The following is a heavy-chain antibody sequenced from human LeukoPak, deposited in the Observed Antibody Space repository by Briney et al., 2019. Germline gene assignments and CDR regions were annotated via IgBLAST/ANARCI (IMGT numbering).Heavy chain of an antibody. D-gene: IGHD2-21*01. V-gene: IGHV4-59*01. CDR3: ARWYDCGGDCYYLDY. CDR2: IYSSGKT. CDR1: SGSTSGYY. Sequence: SETLSLTCTVSSGSTSGYYWGWIRQPPGKGLEWIWHIYSSGKTNYNPSLKSRVTISVDTSKNQFSLKLTSVTAADTAMYYCARWYDCGGDCYYLDYWGRGTLVTVSS. J-gene: IGHJ4*02.